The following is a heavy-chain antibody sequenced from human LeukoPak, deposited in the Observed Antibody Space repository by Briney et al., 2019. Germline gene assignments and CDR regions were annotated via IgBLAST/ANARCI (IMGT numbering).Heavy chain of an antibody. Sequence: GGSLRLSCAASGFSFSSYAMNWVRQAPGKGLEWVSVISGNGGTTYYADSVKGRFTMSRDNSKNSLYLQMDRLRAEDTAVYYCATSLSGWGTYHYMNVWGEGTTVTISS. CDR1: GFSFSSYA. J-gene: IGHJ6*03. V-gene: IGHV3-23*01. D-gene: IGHD6-19*01. CDR3: ATSLSGWGTYHYMNV. CDR2: ISGNGGTT.